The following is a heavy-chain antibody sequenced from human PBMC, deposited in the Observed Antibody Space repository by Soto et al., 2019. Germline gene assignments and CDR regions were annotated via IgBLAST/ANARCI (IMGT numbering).Heavy chain of an antibody. CDR1: GGTFSSYA. J-gene: IGHJ4*02. Sequence: GASVKVSCKASGGTFSSYAISWVRQAPGQGREWMGGIIPIFGTANYAQKFQGRVTITADGSTSTAYMELSSLRSEDTAVYYCARDRGGSSYFDYWGQGTLVTVSS. CDR3: ARDRGGSSYFDY. CDR2: IIPIFGTA. V-gene: IGHV1-69*13. D-gene: IGHD1-26*01.